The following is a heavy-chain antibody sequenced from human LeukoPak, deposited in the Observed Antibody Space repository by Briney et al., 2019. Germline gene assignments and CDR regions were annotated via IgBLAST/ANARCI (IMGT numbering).Heavy chain of an antibody. D-gene: IGHD6-19*01. CDR1: GFISNNYW. CDR2: IKQDGSEK. V-gene: IGHV3-7*01. CDR3: ARGYSSGLHFDY. Sequence: GGSLRLSCAASGFISNNYWMTWVRQAPGKGLEWVANIKQDGSEKHYVDSVKGRFTISRDNAKNTLYLQMNSLRAEDTAVYYCARGYSSGLHFDYWGQGTLVTVSS. J-gene: IGHJ4*02.